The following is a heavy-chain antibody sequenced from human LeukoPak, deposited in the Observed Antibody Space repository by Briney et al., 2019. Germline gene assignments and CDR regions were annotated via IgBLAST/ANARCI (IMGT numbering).Heavy chain of an antibody. Sequence: PGGSLRLSCAASGFTFSGYSMHWVRQAPGKGLEWLTLISYHGSNKDYTDSVKGRFTISRDNSKNTVFLQMNSLRTEDTAIYFCARSPERLGQGYLDSWGQGTLVTVSS. CDR3: ARSPERLGQGYLDS. CDR1: GFTFSGYS. D-gene: IGHD3/OR15-3a*01. V-gene: IGHV3-30*04. J-gene: IGHJ4*02. CDR2: ISYHGSNK.